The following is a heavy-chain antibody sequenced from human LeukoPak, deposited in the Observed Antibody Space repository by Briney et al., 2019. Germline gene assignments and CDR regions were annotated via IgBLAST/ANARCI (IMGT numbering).Heavy chain of an antibody. D-gene: IGHD6-13*01. CDR3: AKMFDTSSWYRAGFDY. V-gene: IGHV3-23*01. CDR1: GFTFSSYA. CDR2: IGGSGTII. Sequence: PGGSLRLSCAASGFTFSSYAMSWVRQAPGKGLEWVSVIGGSGTIIYYADSVKGRFTISRDNSKNTLYLQMNSLRAEDTAVYYCAKMFDTSSWYRAGFDYWGQGTLVAVSS. J-gene: IGHJ4*02.